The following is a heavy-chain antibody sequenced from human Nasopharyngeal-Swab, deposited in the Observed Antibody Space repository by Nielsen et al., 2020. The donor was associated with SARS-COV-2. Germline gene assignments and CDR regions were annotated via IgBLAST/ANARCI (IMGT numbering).Heavy chain of an antibody. CDR3: AREWIQLGTDAFDI. CDR2: INPSGGST. Sequence: WVRQAPGQGLEWMGIINPSGGSTSYAQKFQGRVTITRDTSTSTVYMELSSLRSEDTAVYYCAREWIQLGTDAFDIWGQGTMVTVSS. V-gene: IGHV1-46*01. D-gene: IGHD5-18*01. J-gene: IGHJ3*02.